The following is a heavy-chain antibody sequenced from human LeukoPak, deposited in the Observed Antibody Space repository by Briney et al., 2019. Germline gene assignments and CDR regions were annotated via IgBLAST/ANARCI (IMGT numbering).Heavy chain of an antibody. V-gene: IGHV3-23*01. CDR3: ASPQVGMKGRDY. J-gene: IGHJ4*02. Sequence: GGSLRLSCAASGFTFSSYSMNWVRQAPGKGLEWVSAITGSGGNTEYADSVKGRFTISRDNSKNTLYLQMNSLRAEDTAVYYCASPQVGMKGRDYWGQGTLVTVSS. CDR2: ITGSGGNT. CDR1: GFTFSSYS. D-gene: IGHD1-14*01.